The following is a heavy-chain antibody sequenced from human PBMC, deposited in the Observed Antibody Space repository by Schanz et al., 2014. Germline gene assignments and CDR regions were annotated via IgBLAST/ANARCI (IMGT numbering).Heavy chain of an antibody. D-gene: IGHD3-3*01. V-gene: IGHV4-39*07. CDR3: ARDRGYDFSFDP. Sequence: QLQLQESGPGLVKPSETLSLTCTVSGGSISSSSYYWGWIRQTSGKGLEWIGSIYTSGSTNYNPCLKRRTTMSHETSKTQFSLKMSSVTAADTAVYYCARDRGYDFSFDPWGQGTLVTVSS. CDR1: GGSISSSSYY. CDR2: IYTSGST. J-gene: IGHJ5*02.